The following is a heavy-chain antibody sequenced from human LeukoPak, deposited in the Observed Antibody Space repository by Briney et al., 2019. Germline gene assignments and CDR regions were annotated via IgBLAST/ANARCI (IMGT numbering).Heavy chain of an antibody. Sequence: GGSLRVSCAASGFTFSTYAMYWVRQAPGKGLEWVSASGHGGDTYYADSVKGRFTISRDISKNTLYLQMNSLRAEDTAVYYCAKGSPQYYFDYWGQGTLVTVSS. CDR2: SGHGGDT. CDR1: GFTFSTYA. J-gene: IGHJ4*02. D-gene: IGHD6-19*01. CDR3: AKGSPQYYFDY. V-gene: IGHV3-23*01.